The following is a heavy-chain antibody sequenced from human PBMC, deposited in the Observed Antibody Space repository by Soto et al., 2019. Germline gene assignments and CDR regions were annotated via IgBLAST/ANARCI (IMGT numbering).Heavy chain of an antibody. V-gene: IGHV3-7*04. CDR2: IRGDGGKQ. J-gene: IGHJ3*01. Sequence: DVQLVESGGGLVQPGGSLRLSCEMSGFIFSNFWMTWVRQAPGKGLEWVANIRGDGGKQYSVDSVKGRFTISRDNAQRSLYVQRNSLRVEDTAVYYCARDRSPELGRSEFDALDVWGQGKMVTVSS. D-gene: IGHD1-1*01. CDR1: GFIFSNFW. CDR3: ARDRSPELGRSEFDALDV.